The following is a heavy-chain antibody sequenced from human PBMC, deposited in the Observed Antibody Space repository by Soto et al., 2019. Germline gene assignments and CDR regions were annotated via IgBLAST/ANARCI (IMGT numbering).Heavy chain of an antibody. Sequence: GGSLRLSCAASGFTFRNYALTWARQPLGKGLEWVSAISASGTSTYYAAAVKGRFTIFRDNSRATEYLQMNNRRAEGTATYYCRKDLRPYRSGPFESWGQGTMVTVSS. V-gene: IGHV3-23*01. D-gene: IGHD3-10*01. CDR3: RKDLRPYRSGPFES. CDR1: GFTFRNYA. J-gene: IGHJ5*01. CDR2: ISASGTST.